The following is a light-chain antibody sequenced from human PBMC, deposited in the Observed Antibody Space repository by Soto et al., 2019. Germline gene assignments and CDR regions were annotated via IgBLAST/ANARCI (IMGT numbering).Light chain of an antibody. CDR1: QSISNN. CDR3: QQRHNWPRT. J-gene: IGKJ1*01. V-gene: IGKV3-11*01. Sequence: EIVLTQSPATLSLSPGDRATLSCRASQSISNNLGWYQQKPGLAPRLLIYDASTRATGIPARFSGSGSGTDFTLTISSLQPEDFAVYYCQQRHNWPRTFGQGTKVEIK. CDR2: DAS.